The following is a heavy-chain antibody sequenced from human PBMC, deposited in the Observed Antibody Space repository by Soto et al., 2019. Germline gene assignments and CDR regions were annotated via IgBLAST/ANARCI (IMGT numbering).Heavy chain of an antibody. D-gene: IGHD4-17*01. CDR1: GFSLRTTGVG. J-gene: IGHJ4*02. V-gene: IGHV2-5*02. CDR3: AHRRHYGDIDH. Sequence: QITLKESGPTLVKPTQTLTLTCTFSGFSLRTTGVGVGWLRQPPGNALEWLGLLYWDDDKSYNPSLKSRLTITNDTAKNQVVLTISNMDPVDTATYYCAHRRHYGDIDHWGQGTLVTVSS. CDR2: LYWDDDK.